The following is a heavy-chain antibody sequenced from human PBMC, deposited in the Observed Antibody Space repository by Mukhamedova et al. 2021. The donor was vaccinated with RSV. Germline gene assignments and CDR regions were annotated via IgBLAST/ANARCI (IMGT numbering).Heavy chain of an antibody. J-gene: IGHJ4*02. D-gene: IGHD2-15*01. Sequence: VKGRFTISRDNSKNTLYLQMISLRAEDTAMYYCAKDPGDCSGGSCYQNYFDYWGQGTLVTVSS. V-gene: IGHV3-30*02. CDR3: AKDPGDCSGGSCYQNYFDY.